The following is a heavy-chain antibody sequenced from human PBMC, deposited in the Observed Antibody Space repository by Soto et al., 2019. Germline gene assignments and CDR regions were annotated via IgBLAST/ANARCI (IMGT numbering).Heavy chain of an antibody. CDR3: AKGRGAQAVVSNWIDP. Sequence: PGGSLRLSXAAFGFAFEDSAMHWIRQTPGKGLEWVAGINWNSGSVGYADSVKGRFTISRDNANNSLFLQMDSLRADDTALYYCAKGRGAQAVVSNWIDPWGQGTLVTVSS. V-gene: IGHV3-9*01. CDR1: GFAFEDSA. CDR2: INWNSGSV. D-gene: IGHD2-2*01. J-gene: IGHJ5*02.